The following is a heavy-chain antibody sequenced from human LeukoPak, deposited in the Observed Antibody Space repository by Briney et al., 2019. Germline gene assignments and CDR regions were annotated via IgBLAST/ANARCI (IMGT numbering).Heavy chain of an antibody. Sequence: PSETLSLACALYGGSFSGYYWSWIRQPPGKGLEWIGEINHSGSTNYNPSLKSRVTISVDTSKNQFSLKLSSVTAADTAVYYCARGGYIGDIVATIAFDYWGQGTLVTVSS. J-gene: IGHJ4*02. V-gene: IGHV4-34*01. CDR2: INHSGST. CDR3: ARGGYIGDIVATIAFDY. CDR1: GGSFSGYY. D-gene: IGHD5-12*01.